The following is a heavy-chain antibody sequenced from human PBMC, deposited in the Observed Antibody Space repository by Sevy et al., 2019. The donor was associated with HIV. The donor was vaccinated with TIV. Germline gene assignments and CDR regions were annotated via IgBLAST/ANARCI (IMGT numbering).Heavy chain of an antibody. J-gene: IGHJ4*02. CDR3: AKCGAYFGSGTCYFDY. CDR1: GLSFSSYA. Sequence: GGSLRLSCAASGLSFSSYAMSWVCQAPGKGLEWVSAISASGGSTNYVDSVRGRFTISRDNSKNTLYLQMNSLGAEDTAVYYCAKCGAYFGSGTCYFDYWGQGTLVTVSS. D-gene: IGHD3-10*01. CDR2: ISASGGST. V-gene: IGHV3-23*01.